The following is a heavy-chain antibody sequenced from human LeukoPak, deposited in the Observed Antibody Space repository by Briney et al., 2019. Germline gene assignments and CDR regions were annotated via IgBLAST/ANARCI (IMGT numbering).Heavy chain of an antibody. D-gene: IGHD3-9*01. CDR2: INHSGST. V-gene: IGHV4-34*01. CDR1: GGAFSGYY. Sequence: SETLSLTCAVYGGAFSGYYWSWIRRPPGKGLEWIGEINHSGSTNYNPSLKSRVTISVDTSKNQFSLKLSSVTAADTAVYYCARGLSSFHWLLYQQNWFDPWGQGTLVTVSS. J-gene: IGHJ5*02. CDR3: ARGLSSFHWLLYQQNWFDP.